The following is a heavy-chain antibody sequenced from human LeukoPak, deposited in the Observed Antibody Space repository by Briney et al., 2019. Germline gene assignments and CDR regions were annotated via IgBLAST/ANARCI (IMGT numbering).Heavy chain of an antibody. Sequence: PSQTLSLTCTVSGGSISSGNYYWSWIRQPPGKGLEWIGYIHDTGSTYYNPSLKSRVTISIDRSENHFSLKLSSVTAADTAVYYCARGRYGWLPFDYWGQGTLVTVSS. CDR1: GGSISSGNYY. V-gene: IGHV4-30-2*01. J-gene: IGHJ4*02. D-gene: IGHD3-16*01. CDR2: IHDTGST. CDR3: ARGRYGWLPFDY.